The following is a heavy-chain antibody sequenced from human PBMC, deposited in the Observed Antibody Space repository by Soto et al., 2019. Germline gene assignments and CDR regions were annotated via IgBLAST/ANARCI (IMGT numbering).Heavy chain of an antibody. Sequence: PGGSLRLSCLSSGFTFSSYGTHWVTQVPGMGLEWVAVLWFVGMNKYYADSVKGRFTISRDNSKNTLYLQMNSLSAEDTAVYYCAREVYSSGWYRGSYFQHWGQGT. CDR1: GFTFSSYG. D-gene: IGHD6-19*01. J-gene: IGHJ1*01. CDR2: LWFVGMNK. V-gene: IGHV3-33*01. CDR3: AREVYSSGWYRGSYFQH.